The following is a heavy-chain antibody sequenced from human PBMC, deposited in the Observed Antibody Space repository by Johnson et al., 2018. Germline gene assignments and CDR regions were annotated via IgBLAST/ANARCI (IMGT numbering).Heavy chain of an antibody. CDR2: INPDGGRT. J-gene: IGHJ6*02. CDR1: GYTFTSYY. CDR3: ASPRFLDGYDMDG. D-gene: IGHD4-17*01. Sequence: QVQLVQSGAEVKKPGASVKVSCKASGYTFTSYYIHWVRQAPGQGLEWMGIINPDGGRTSYAQKFQGRVTMTRETATSTVYMELGSLTSGDTAVYYWASPRFLDGYDMDGWGQGATVTVSS. V-gene: IGHV1-46*01.